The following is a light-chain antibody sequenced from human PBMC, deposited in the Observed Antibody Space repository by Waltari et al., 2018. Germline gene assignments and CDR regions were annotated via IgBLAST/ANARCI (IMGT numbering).Light chain of an antibody. CDR3: NSRDTSGGRRHVV. Sequence: SSELTQDPAVSVALGQTVRLTCQGDSLRDYYSTWYPQKPGQAPVLVIHGENNRPSGIPDRFSGSNSGNTASLTITGAQAEDEADYFCNSRDTSGGRRHVVFGGGTKLTVL. J-gene: IGLJ2*01. V-gene: IGLV3-19*01. CDR1: SLRDYY. CDR2: GEN.